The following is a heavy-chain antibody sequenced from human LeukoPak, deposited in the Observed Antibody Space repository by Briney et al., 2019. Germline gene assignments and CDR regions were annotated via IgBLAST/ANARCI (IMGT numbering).Heavy chain of an antibody. CDR3: ARSSSGYYYYFDY. Sequence: GASVKVSCKASGYTFTSYGISWVRQAPGQGLEWMGWISAYNGNTNYAQKLQGRVTMTTDTSTNTAYMELSRLRSDDTAVYYCARSSSGYYYYFDYWGQGTLVTVSS. CDR1: GYTFTSYG. D-gene: IGHD3-22*01. CDR2: ISAYNGNT. V-gene: IGHV1-18*01. J-gene: IGHJ4*02.